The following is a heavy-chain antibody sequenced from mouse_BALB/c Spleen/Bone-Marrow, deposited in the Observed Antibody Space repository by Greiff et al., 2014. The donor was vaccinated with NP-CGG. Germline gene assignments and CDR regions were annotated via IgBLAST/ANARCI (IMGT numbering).Heavy chain of an antibody. Sequence: VQLQQSAAELARPGASVKMSCKASGYTSTSYTMHWVKQRPGQGLEWIGYINPSSGYTEYSQKFKDKTTLTADKSSSTAYMQLSSLTSEDSAVYYCARSDYDDAMDYWGQGTSVTVSS. J-gene: IGHJ4*01. CDR3: ARSDYDDAMDY. V-gene: IGHV1-4*02. CDR1: GYTSTSYT. D-gene: IGHD2-4*01. CDR2: INPSSGYT.